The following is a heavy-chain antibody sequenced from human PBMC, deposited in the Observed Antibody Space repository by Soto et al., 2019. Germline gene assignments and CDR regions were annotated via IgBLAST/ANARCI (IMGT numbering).Heavy chain of an antibody. CDR3: ASRLVLTVTEQGYYAMAV. V-gene: IGHV4-34*01. CDR2: INHSGST. Sequence: SETLSLTCAVYGGSCSGYYWIWLRQPPGKGLEWIGEINHSGSTNYNPSLKSRVTISVDTSKKQYSLKVTSVTAADTAVYYCASRLVLTVTEQGYYAMAVWGHGTTVTVSS. J-gene: IGHJ6*02. CDR1: GGSCSGYY. D-gene: IGHD4-17*01.